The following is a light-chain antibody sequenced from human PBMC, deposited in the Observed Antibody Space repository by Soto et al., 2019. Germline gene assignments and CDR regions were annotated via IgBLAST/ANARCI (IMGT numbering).Light chain of an antibody. Sequence: EIVLTQSPATLSLSPGERATLSCRASPSVSSYLAWYQQKPGQAPRLLIYDTSKRATGIPARFSCSGSGTDFRLTVSIRAPEDFVVVCFLQRTNWPRSFTFGPGAKVDIK. CDR2: DTS. V-gene: IGKV3-11*01. CDR3: LQRTNWPRSFT. J-gene: IGKJ3*01. CDR1: PSVSSY.